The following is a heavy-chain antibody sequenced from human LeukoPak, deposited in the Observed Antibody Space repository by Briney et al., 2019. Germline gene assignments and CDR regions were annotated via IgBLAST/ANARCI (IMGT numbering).Heavy chain of an antibody. D-gene: IGHD6-6*01. CDR3: ARGPYIAAHMFDC. J-gene: IGHJ4*02. Sequence: ASVKVSCKAYGYTFTGYYMQWVRQAPGQGLEWMGWINPNSGGTNYAQKFQGRVTMTRDTSISTAYMELSRLRSDDTAVYYCARGPYIAAHMFDCWGQGTLVTVSS. V-gene: IGHV1-2*02. CDR1: GYTFTGYY. CDR2: INPNSGGT.